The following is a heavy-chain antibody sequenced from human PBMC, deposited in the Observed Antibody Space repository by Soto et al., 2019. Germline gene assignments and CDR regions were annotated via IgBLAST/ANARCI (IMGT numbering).Heavy chain of an antibody. J-gene: IGHJ4*02. Sequence: QVQLVQSGAEVKKPGSSVKVSCKASGGTFSSYTFSWVRQAPGQGLEWMGRIIPTLGITNYAQNFQGRVTITADKSTTADKSTTRGYMEMSSLTPGDTAVYYCARYLGDTHLATGYWGQGTLVTVST. V-gene: IGHV1-69*02. CDR1: GGTFSSYT. D-gene: IGHD1-1*01. CDR2: IIPTLGIT. CDR3: ARYLGDTHLATGY.